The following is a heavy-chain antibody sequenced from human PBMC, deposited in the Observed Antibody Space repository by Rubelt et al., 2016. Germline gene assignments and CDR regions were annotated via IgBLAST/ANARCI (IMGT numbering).Heavy chain of an antibody. CDR2: ISYDGSNK. Sequence: GAVISYDGSNKYYADSVKGRFTISRDNAKNSLYLQMNSLRAEDTAVYYCARAPGDDFWSGYYRAGWFDPWGQGTLVTVSS. J-gene: IGHJ5*02. CDR3: ARAPGDDFWSGYYRAGWFDP. D-gene: IGHD3-3*01. V-gene: IGHV3-30*07.